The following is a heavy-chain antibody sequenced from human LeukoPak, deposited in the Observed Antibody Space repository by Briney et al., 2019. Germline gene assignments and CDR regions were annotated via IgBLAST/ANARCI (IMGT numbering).Heavy chain of an antibody. D-gene: IGHD2-8*01. J-gene: IGHJ4*02. CDR1: GYTFTSYG. V-gene: IGHV1-18*01. CDR2: ISAYNGNT. Sequence: ASVKVSCKASGYTFTSYGISWVRQAPGQGLERMGWISAYNGNTNYAQKLQGRVTMTTDTSTSTAYMELRSLRSDDTAVYYCARDLSDIVLMVYAPRGDYWGQGTLVTVSS. CDR3: ARDLSDIVLMVYAPRGDY.